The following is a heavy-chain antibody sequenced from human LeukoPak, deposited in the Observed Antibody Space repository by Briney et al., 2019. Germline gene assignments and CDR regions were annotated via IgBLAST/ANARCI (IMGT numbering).Heavy chain of an antibody. J-gene: IGHJ6*02. CDR2: ILYDGNNK. CDR3: AKDKGWGYSTYDYYGMDV. D-gene: IGHD1-26*01. V-gene: IGHV3-30*18. CDR1: GFTFSSYG. Sequence: GGSLRLSCAASGFTFSSYGMHWVRQAPGKGLEWVAVILYDGNNKYYADSVKGRFTISRDNSKNTLYLQMNSLRAEDTAVYYCAKDKGWGYSTYDYYGMDVWGQGTTVTVSS.